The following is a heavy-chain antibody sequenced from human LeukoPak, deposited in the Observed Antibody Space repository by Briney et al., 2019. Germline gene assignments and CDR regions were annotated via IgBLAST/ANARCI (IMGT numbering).Heavy chain of an antibody. V-gene: IGHV1-8*03. Sequence: ASVKVSCKASGYTFTRYDINWVRQATGQGLEWMGWMNPNSGNTGYAQKFQDRVTITRDTSMSTAYMELSSLRSEGTAVYYCARAERRSYDFWGDQHYYYMDVWGEGTTVTVSS. CDR2: MNPNSGNT. CDR3: ARAERRSYDFWGDQHYYYMDV. CDR1: GYTFTRYD. J-gene: IGHJ6*03. D-gene: IGHD3-3*01.